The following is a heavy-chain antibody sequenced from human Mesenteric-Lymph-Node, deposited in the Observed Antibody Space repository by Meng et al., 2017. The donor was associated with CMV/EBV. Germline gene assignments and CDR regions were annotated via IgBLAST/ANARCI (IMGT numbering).Heavy chain of an antibody. Sequence: GESLKISCAAPGFTFSSYAMNWVRQAPGKGLEWISVFYISGRSTYYADSVKGRFTISRDNSKNMVYLQMNSLRVEDTAVYYCARDRLGGYYYDSSGPRHWFDPWGQGTLVTVSS. CDR3: ARDRLGGYYYDSSGPRHWFDP. D-gene: IGHD3-22*01. CDR1: GFTFSSYA. V-gene: IGHV3-23*03. CDR2: FYISGRST. J-gene: IGHJ5*02.